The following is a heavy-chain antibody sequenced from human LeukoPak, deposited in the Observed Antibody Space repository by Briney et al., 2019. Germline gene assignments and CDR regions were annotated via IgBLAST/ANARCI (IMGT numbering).Heavy chain of an antibody. CDR1: GLTFGDYS. CDR2: IRSKAYRRTT. D-gene: IGHD5-12*01. Sequence: GGSLRLSCTASGLTFGDYSMSWARHPPGKGLEWVGFIRSKAYRRTTAYAASVKGRVTISRDDSKSIAYLQMNSLKTDDTAVYYCTRDSGGGYDSDKFDYWGQGTLVTVSS. V-gene: IGHV3-49*04. J-gene: IGHJ4*02. CDR3: TRDSGGGYDSDKFDY.